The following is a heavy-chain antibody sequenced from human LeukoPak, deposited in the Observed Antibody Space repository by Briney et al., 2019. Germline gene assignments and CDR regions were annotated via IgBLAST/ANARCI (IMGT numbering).Heavy chain of an antibody. CDR2: INTDGSTT. D-gene: IGHD5-12*01. CDR3: AKESGYDVDLEY. Sequence: GGSLRLSWAGSGFTFSTYWMHWVRQAPGGGLGWVSGINTDGSTTSYADSVKGRFTISRDNAKNTVYLQMSSLRAEDTAVYYCAKESGYDVDLEYWGQGALVTASS. V-gene: IGHV3-74*01. CDR1: GFTFSTYW. J-gene: IGHJ4*02.